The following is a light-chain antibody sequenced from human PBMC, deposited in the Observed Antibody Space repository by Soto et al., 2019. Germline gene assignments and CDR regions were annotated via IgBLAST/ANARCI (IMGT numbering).Light chain of an antibody. Sequence: EIVLTQSPGTLSLSPGERATLSCRASRSVSNNYVAWYQRKPGQAPRLLIYGASSRATDIPRRFSGSGSGTDFTLTITRLEPEDFAMYYCQQYGSSPPTFGQGTRLEIK. CDR3: QQYGSSPPT. CDR1: RSVSNNY. J-gene: IGKJ5*01. CDR2: GAS. V-gene: IGKV3-20*01.